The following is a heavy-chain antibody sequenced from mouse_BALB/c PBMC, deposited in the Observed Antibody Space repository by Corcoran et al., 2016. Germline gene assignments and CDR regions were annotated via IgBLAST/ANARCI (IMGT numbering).Heavy chain of an antibody. CDR2: IDPANGNT. V-gene: IGHV14-3*02. Sequence: EVQLQQSGAELVKPGSSVTLSCTASGFNIKDTYMHWVKQRPEQGLAWIGRIDPANGNTKYDPKFQGKAIITADTASNTAYLKLSSLTSEDTAVYYCARWDWYFDVWGAGTTVTVSS. CDR3: ARWDWYFDV. CDR1: GFNIKDTY. J-gene: IGHJ1*01.